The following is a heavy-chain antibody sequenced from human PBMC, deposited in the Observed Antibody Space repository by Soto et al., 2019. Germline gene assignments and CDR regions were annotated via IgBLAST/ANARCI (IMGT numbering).Heavy chain of an antibody. CDR2: IYHSGST. D-gene: IGHD4-17*01. V-gene: IGHV4-4*02. J-gene: IGHJ6*03. CDR3: GRAEVENPDYGDLDYYYYMDV. Sequence: PSETLSLTCAVSSGSISSSNWWSWVRQPPGKGLEWIGEIYHSGSTNYNPSLKSRVTISVDKSKNQFSLKLSSVTAADTAVYYCGRAEVENPDYGDLDYYYYMDVWGKGTTVTVSS. CDR1: SGSISSSNW.